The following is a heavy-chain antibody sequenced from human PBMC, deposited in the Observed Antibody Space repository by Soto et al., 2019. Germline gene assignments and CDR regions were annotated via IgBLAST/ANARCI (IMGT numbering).Heavy chain of an antibody. J-gene: IGHJ3*02. CDR3: ACGLATLPVFAFDI. CDR2: IYWSGDE. Sequence: QGTLKESGPTLVKPTQTLTLTCSFSGFSLSTSGVGVGWIRQSPGKALEWLALIYWSGDEHYRPSLKSRLSIIKDTSKNHVVLIMTDMDPVVTATYYCACGLATLPVFAFDIWGQGTMVTVSS. CDR1: GFSLSTSGVG. D-gene: IGHD6-6*01. V-gene: IGHV2-5*01.